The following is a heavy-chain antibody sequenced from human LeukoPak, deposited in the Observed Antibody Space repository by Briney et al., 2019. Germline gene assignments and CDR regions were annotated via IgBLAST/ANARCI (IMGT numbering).Heavy chain of an antibody. CDR1: GGSISSYY. V-gene: IGHV4-59*01. CDR3: ARAGVGATDDAFDI. Sequence: SETLSLTCTVSGGSISSYYWSWIRQPPGKGLEWIGYIYYSGSTNYNPSLKSRVTISVDTSKNQFSLKLSSVTAADTAVYYCARAGVGATDDAFDIWGQGTMVTVSS. CDR2: IYYSGST. J-gene: IGHJ3*02. D-gene: IGHD1-26*01.